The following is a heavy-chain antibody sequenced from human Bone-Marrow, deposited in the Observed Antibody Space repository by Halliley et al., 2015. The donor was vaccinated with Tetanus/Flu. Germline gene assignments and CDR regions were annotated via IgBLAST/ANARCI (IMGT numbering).Heavy chain of an antibody. J-gene: IGHJ6*02. CDR2: SGST. D-gene: IGHD6-6*01. V-gene: IGHV4-59*01. Sequence: SGSTNYTPPLRSRVTISIATSKTHFSLKLSSVTPADTAVYYCARDRRPSQYIGMDVWGQGPTVTVSS. CDR3: ARDRRPSQYIGMDV.